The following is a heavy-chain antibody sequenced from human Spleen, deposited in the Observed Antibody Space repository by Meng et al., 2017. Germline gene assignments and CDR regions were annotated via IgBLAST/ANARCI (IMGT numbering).Heavy chain of an antibody. V-gene: IGHV3-13*01. CDR3: AKAQTAMVPFDY. CDR1: GFTFSTYD. D-gene: IGHD5-18*01. CDR2: FGSAGDT. J-gene: IGHJ4*02. Sequence: EVQLVESGGGLVQPGGSQRLSCAASGFTFSTYDMDWVRQGTRKSLEWVSAFGSAGDTSYPGSVRGRFTISRENAKNSLCLQMNSLRAGDTTVYYCAKAQTAMVPFDYWGQGTLVTVSS.